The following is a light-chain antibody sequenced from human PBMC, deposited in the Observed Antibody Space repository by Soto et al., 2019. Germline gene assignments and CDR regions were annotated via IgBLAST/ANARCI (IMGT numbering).Light chain of an antibody. Sequence: QSALTQPASVSGSPGQSITISCTGTTSDVGGYNHVSWYQQHPGEDPKLMIYGVSNRPSGISNRFSGSKSGNTASLTISGLQAEDEADYYCSSYTSTNTLEVLFGGGTKLTVL. V-gene: IGLV2-14*01. CDR1: TSDVGGYNH. CDR2: GVS. J-gene: IGLJ2*01. CDR3: SSYTSTNTLEVL.